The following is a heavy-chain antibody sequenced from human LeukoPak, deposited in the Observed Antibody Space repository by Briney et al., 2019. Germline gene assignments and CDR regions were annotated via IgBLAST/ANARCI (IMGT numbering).Heavy chain of an antibody. J-gene: IGHJ4*02. CDR2: IYTSGST. CDR1: GGSISSGSYY. CDR3: ARRSLAVADDY. V-gene: IGHV4-61*02. Sequence: SETLSLTCTVSGGSISSGSYYWSWIRQPAGKGLEWIGRIYTSGSTNYNPSLKSRVTISVETYKNQFSLKLSSVTATDTAVYYCARRSLAVADDYWGQGTLVTVSS. D-gene: IGHD6-19*01.